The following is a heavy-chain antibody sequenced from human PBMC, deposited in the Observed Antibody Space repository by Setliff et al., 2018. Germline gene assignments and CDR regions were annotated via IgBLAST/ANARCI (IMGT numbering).Heavy chain of an antibody. CDR2: IQTGGST. D-gene: IGHD1-26*01. CDR3: ARGGGRIRQLGATGVHTFDI. CDR1: GGSISRYY. J-gene: IGHJ3*02. Sequence: SETLSLTCTVSGGSISRYYWSWIRQPPGKGLEWIGYIQTGGSTNYNPSLKSRVNISVDTPKKQFSLKLSSVTAADTAVYYCARGGGRIRQLGATGVHTFDIWGQGTVVTVSS. V-gene: IGHV4-4*08.